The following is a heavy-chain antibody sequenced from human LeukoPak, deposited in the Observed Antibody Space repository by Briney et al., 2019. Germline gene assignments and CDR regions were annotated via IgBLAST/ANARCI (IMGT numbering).Heavy chain of an antibody. CDR3: ATDFDDVNSNYYYIPEY. CDR1: GFTFSSYA. V-gene: IGHV3-23*01. CDR2: ISGSGGST. J-gene: IGHJ4*02. Sequence: GGSLRLSCAASGFTFSSYAMSWVRQAPGKGLEWVSAISGSGGSTYYADSVKGRFTISRDNSKNTLYLQMNSLRAEDTAVYSCATDFDDVNSNYYYIPEYWGQGVLVTVSS. D-gene: IGHD3-22*01.